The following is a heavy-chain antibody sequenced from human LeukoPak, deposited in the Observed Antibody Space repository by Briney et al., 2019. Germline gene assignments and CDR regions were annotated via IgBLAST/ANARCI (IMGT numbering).Heavy chain of an antibody. J-gene: IGHJ6*03. CDR2: ISYDGSNK. CDR1: GFTFSSYG. Sequence: GGSLRLSCAASGFTFSSYGMHWVRQAPGKGLEWVAVISYDGSNKYYADSVKGRFTISRDNSKNTLYLQMNSLRAEDTAVYYCARATVPNHNYYYMDVWGKGTTVTVSS. D-gene: IGHD2-2*01. V-gene: IGHV3-30*19. CDR3: ARATVPNHNYYYMDV.